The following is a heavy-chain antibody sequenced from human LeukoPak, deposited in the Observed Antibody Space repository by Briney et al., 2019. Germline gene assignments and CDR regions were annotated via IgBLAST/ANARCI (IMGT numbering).Heavy chain of an antibody. Sequence: ASVKVSCKASGYTFTGYYMHWVRQAPGQGLEWMGWINPNSGGTNYAQKFQGRVTMTGDTSISTAYMELSSLRSDDTAVYYYARLYSGYGNYYYYMDVWGKGTTVTVSS. D-gene: IGHD5-12*01. V-gene: IGHV1-2*02. CDR1: GYTFTGYY. J-gene: IGHJ6*03. CDR2: INPNSGGT. CDR3: ARLYSGYGNYYYYMDV.